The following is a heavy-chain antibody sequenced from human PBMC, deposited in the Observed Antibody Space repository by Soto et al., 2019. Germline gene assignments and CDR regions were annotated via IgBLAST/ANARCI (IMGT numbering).Heavy chain of an antibody. CDR2: IYHSGST. D-gene: IGHD1-7*01. V-gene: IGHV4-4*02. Sequence: QVQLQESGPGLVKPSGTLSLTFAVSGGSISSSNWWRWVRQPPGKGLEWIGEIYHSGSTNYNPSLKSRVTIAVDKSKNQFSLKLSSVTAADTAVYYCARVVLFLELPWFAPWGQGTMVTVSS. J-gene: IGHJ5*02. CDR1: GGSISSSNW. CDR3: ARVVLFLELPWFAP.